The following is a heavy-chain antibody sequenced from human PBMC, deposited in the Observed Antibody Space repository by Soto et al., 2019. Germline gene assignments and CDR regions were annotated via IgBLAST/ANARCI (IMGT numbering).Heavy chain of an antibody. CDR2: INHSGGT. V-gene: IGHV4-34*01. CDR3: ARVGSSWSPHDY. D-gene: IGHD6-13*01. Sequence: SETLSLTCAVYGGSFSGYYWSWIRQPPGKGLEWIGEINHSGGTNYNPSLKSRVTISVDTSKNQFSLKLSSVTAADTAVYYCARVGSSWSPHDYWGPGTLVTVSS. CDR1: GGSFSGYY. J-gene: IGHJ4*02.